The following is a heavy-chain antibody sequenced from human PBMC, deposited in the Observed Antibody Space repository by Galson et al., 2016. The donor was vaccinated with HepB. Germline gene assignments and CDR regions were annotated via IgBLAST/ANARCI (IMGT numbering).Heavy chain of an antibody. J-gene: IGHJ6*02. Sequence: SLRLSCAASGFTFSSYWMNWVRQAPGKGLVWVSRINNDGSNTTYADSVKGRFTISRDNAKNSLYLQMKSLRAGDTAVYHCARGLRAGYYWSFDVWGQGTTVTVSS. D-gene: IGHD1-26*01. V-gene: IGHV3-74*03. CDR1: GFTFSSYW. CDR2: INNDGSNT. CDR3: ARGLRAGYYWSFDV.